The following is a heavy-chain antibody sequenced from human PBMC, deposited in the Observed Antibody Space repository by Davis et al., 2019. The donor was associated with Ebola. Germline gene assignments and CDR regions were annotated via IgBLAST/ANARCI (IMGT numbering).Heavy chain of an antibody. CDR1: GDSISGGSYY. J-gene: IGHJ4*02. V-gene: IGHV4-61*09. Sequence: SETLSLTCTVSGDSISGGSYYWSWIRQPAGKGLEWIGHTYTSGSTNYSPSLKSRLTISIDTSKNQFSLNLSSVTAADTAVYYCARDRTPYYYDSTGYYFDYWGQGTLVTVSS. CDR2: TYTSGST. D-gene: IGHD3-22*01. CDR3: ARDRTPYYYDSTGYYFDY.